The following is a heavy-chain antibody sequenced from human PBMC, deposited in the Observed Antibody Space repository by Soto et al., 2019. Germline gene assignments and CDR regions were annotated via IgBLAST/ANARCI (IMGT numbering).Heavy chain of an antibody. CDR2: IYSSDSDT. Sequence: EEQLVQSGAEVKKPGEALRISCKASGYSFTTYWIDWLRQMPGKGLEWMGSIYSSDSDTKYSPSLQSQVTISADTSISTAYQQWSSLEASDTATYYCARHFSRWDNYCYCAMEVWGRGTTVTVSS. CDR3: ARHFSRWDNYCYCAMEV. D-gene: IGHD6-13*01. J-gene: IGHJ6*02. V-gene: IGHV5-51*01. CDR1: GYSFTTYW.